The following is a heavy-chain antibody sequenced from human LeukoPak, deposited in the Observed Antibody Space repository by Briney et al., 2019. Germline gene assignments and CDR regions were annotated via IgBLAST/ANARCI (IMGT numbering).Heavy chain of an antibody. CDR1: GYTFTGYY. V-gene: IGHV1-2*06. Sequence: ASVKVSCXASGYTFTGYYMHWVRQAPGQGLEWMGRINPNSGGTNYAQKFQGRVTMTRDTSISTAYMELSRLRSDDTAVYYCARGPNYYDSSWLAFDIWGQGTMVTVSS. CDR3: ARGPNYYDSSWLAFDI. D-gene: IGHD3-22*01. J-gene: IGHJ3*02. CDR2: INPNSGGT.